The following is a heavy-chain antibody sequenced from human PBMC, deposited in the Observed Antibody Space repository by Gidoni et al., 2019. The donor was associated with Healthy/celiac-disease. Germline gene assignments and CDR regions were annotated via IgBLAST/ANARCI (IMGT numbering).Heavy chain of an antibody. J-gene: IGHJ6*02. Sequence: QVQLVESGGGVVQPGRSLRLSCAASGFTFSSSGMHWVRQAPGKGLEWVAVIWYDGSNKYYADSVKGRFTISRDNSKNTLYLQMNSLRAEDTAVYYCARETYYDFWSGYYTGLGYYYYYGMDVWGQGTTVTVSS. CDR1: GFTFSSSG. D-gene: IGHD3-3*01. CDR2: IWYDGSNK. CDR3: ARETYYDFWSGYYTGLGYYYYYGMDV. V-gene: IGHV3-33*01.